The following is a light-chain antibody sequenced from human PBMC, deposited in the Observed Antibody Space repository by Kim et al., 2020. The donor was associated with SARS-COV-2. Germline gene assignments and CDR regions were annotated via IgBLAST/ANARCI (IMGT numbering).Light chain of an antibody. CDR3: HQYYGSRIT. V-gene: IGKV4-1*01. Sequence: DIVMTQSPDSRAVSLGERATINCKSSQSVLSSVNNNNYLAWYQQKPGQPPKLLIHSASTRASGVPDRFSGSGSGTDFTLSISSLQAEDVAVYYGHQYYGSRITFGQGTRLEIK. J-gene: IGKJ5*01. CDR1: QSVLSSVNNNNY. CDR2: SAS.